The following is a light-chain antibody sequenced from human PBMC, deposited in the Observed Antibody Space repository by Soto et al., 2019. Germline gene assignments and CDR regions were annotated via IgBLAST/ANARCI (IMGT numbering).Light chain of an antibody. V-gene: IGKV3-20*01. CDR1: QSVTTR. J-gene: IGKJ5*01. CDR2: GAS. CDR3: QQYGGSPIT. Sequence: EIVLTQSPATLSVSPGEIATLSCRASQSVTTRLAWYQQKPGQPPRLLISGASVRASGVPVRISGSGSGTDFTLTISRLEPEDFALYYCQQYGGSPITFGLGTRLEIK.